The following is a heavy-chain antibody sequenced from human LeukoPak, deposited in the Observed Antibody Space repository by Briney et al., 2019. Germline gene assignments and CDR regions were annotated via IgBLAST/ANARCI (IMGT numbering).Heavy chain of an antibody. CDR1: GYTFTGYY. J-gene: IGHJ4*02. V-gene: IGHV1-8*02. CDR3: ASGVGYYYGSGSGY. Sequence: GASVKVSCKASGYTFTGYYMHWVRQAPGQGLEWMGWMNPNSGNTGYAQKFQGRVTMTRNTSISTAYMELSSLRSEDTAVYYCASGVGYYYGSGSGYWGQGTLVTVSS. CDR2: MNPNSGNT. D-gene: IGHD3-10*01.